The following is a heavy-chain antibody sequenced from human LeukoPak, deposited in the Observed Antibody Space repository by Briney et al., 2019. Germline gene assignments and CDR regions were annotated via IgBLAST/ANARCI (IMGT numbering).Heavy chain of an antibody. D-gene: IGHD3-22*01. V-gene: IGHV3-23*01. J-gene: IGHJ4*02. CDR2: ISGSGSST. CDR1: VFSFSSYA. Sequence: GGALRLSYAPSVFSFSSYAMSGVCQAPGRGVGWVSVISGSGSSTYYADSVKGRFTIARDNTNNTLYLQMTSLRADDPAVYYGAKEETYCYGSSGYPYWGQGALVTVSS. CDR3: AKEETYCYGSSGYPY.